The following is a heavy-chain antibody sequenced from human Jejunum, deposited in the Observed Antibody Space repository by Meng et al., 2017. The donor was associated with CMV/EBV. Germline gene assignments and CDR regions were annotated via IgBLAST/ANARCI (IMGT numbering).Heavy chain of an antibody. CDR1: GYTFRNYA. CDR3: MRRRNSFWFDH. CDR2: INAGNGNT. D-gene: IGHD2/OR15-2a*01. J-gene: IGHJ5*02. V-gene: IGHV1-3*01. Sequence: SCKTSGYTFRNYAMYCVRQAPGQSLEWMGWINAGNGNTKYSQKFHGRVTFTRDTSASTGYMELSSLTSEDTAVYYCMRRRNSFWFDHWGQGTLVTVSS.